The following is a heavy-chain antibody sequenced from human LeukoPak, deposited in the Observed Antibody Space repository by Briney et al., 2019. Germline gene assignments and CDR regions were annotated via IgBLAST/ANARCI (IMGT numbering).Heavy chain of an antibody. CDR3: ARGPTVTTLNY. D-gene: IGHD4-17*01. CDR1: GGSFSGYY. V-gene: IGHV4-34*01. J-gene: IGHJ4*02. CDR2: INHSGST. Sequence: SETLSLTCAVYGGSFSGYYWSWIRQPPGKGLEWIGEINHSGSTIYNPSLKSRVTISVDTSKNQFSLKLSSVTAADTAVYYCARGPTVTTLNYWGQGTLVTVSS.